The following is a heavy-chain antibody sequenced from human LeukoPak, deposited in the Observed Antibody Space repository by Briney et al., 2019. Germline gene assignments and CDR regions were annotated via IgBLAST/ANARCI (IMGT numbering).Heavy chain of an antibody. CDR3: ARSLSRYDFWSGYRTGMDV. J-gene: IGHJ6*02. D-gene: IGHD3-3*01. CDR1: GGSISSGSYY. CDR2: IYTSGST. V-gene: IGHV4-61*02. Sequence: SETLSLTCTVSGGSISSGSYYWSWIRQPAGKGLEWIGRIYTSGSTNYNPSLKSRVTISVDTSENQFSLKLSSVTAADTAVYYCARSLSRYDFWSGYRTGMDVWGQGTTVTVSS.